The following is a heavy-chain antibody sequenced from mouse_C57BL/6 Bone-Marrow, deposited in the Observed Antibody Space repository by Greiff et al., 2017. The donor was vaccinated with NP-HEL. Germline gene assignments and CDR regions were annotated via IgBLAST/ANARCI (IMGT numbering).Heavy chain of an antibody. D-gene: IGHD1-1*01. CDR3: ALYYYGSSPFAY. V-gene: IGHV1-81*01. CDR2: IYPRSGNT. Sequence: QVQLQQSGAVLARPGASVKLSCKASGYTFTSYGISWVKQRTGQGLEWIGEIYPRSGNTYYNEKFKGKATLTADKSSSTAYMELRSLTSEDSAVYFCALYYYGSSPFAYWGQGTLVTVSA. J-gene: IGHJ3*01. CDR1: GYTFTSYG.